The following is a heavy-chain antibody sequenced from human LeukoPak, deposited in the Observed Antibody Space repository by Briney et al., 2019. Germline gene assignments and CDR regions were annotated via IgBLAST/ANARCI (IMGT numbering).Heavy chain of an antibody. V-gene: IGHV3-66*01. CDR3: ARAIAVAGLYYYYGMDV. Sequence: GGSLRLSCAASGFTVSSNYMSWVRQAPGKGLEWVSVIYSGGSTYYADSVKGRFTISRDNSKNTLYLQMNSLRAEDTAAYYCARAIAVAGLYYYYGMDVWGQGTTVTVSS. D-gene: IGHD6-19*01. CDR1: GFTVSSNY. CDR2: IYSGGST. J-gene: IGHJ6*02.